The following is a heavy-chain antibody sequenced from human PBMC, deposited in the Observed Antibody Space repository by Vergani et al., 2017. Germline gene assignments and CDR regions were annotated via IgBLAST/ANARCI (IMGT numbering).Heavy chain of an antibody. V-gene: IGHV1-69*09. Sequence: QVQLVQSGAEVKKPGASVKVSCKTSGYTFTGYYMYWVRQAPGQGLEWMGRIIPILGIANYAQKFQGRVTITADKSTSTAYMELSSLRSEDTAVYDCARGLYSSSSDYWGQGTLVTVSS. CDR2: IIPILGIA. D-gene: IGHD6-6*01. CDR3: ARGLYSSSSDY. J-gene: IGHJ4*02. CDR1: GYTFTGYY.